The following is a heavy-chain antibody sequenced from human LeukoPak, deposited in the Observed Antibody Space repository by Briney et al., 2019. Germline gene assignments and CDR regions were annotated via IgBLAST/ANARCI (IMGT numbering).Heavy chain of an antibody. CDR1: GFTFSSYA. Sequence: GGSLRLSCAASGFTFSSYAMHWVRLSPGKGLEYVSGISSNGGTTSYADSVQGRFAISRDNSKNTLYLQMGSLRGEDMAVYYCAKVGSGWPGYYFDYWGQGTLVTVSS. D-gene: IGHD6-19*01. V-gene: IGHV3-64*02. CDR2: ISSNGGTT. J-gene: IGHJ4*02. CDR3: AKVGSGWPGYYFDY.